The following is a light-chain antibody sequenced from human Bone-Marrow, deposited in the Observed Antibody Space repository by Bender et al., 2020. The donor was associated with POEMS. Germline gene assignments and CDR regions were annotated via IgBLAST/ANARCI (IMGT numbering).Light chain of an antibody. V-gene: IGLV2-11*01. CDR3: CSYAGGFV. CDR1: GSDVDSYNY. Sequence: QSALTQPRSVSGSPGQSVTISCTTTGSDVDSYNYVSWYQQFPGKAPKLIIFDVAKRPSGVPDRFSGSRSGSTASLTISGLQPADEADYYCCSYAGGFVFGGGTKLTVL. J-gene: IGLJ2*01. CDR2: DVA.